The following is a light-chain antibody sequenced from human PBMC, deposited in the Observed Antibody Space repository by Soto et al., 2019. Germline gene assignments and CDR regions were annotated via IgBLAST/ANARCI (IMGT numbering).Light chain of an antibody. J-gene: IGKJ1*01. CDR2: DAS. V-gene: IGKV3-20*01. Sequence: EIVLTQSPGTLSLSPGERATLSCRASQSVSSSYVAWYQQKPGQAPRLLIFDASSRATGTPGRFSGSGSGTDFTLTISRLEPEDFAVYYCQQYGNSPSWTFGQGTRVEIK. CDR1: QSVSSSY. CDR3: QQYGNSPSWT.